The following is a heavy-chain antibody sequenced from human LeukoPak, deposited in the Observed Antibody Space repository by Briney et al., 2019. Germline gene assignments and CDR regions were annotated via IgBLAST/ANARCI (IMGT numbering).Heavy chain of an antibody. Sequence: GGSLRLSCAASGFTFSIHAMSWVRPAPGKGLEWVSTISGSGGSTNYADSVKGRFTISRDNFKNTLYLQMNSLRAEDTAVYYCAKDYYDSRNYFDYWGQGTLVTVSS. V-gene: IGHV3-23*01. D-gene: IGHD3-22*01. CDR3: AKDYYDSRNYFDY. CDR2: ISGSGGST. CDR1: GFTFSIHA. J-gene: IGHJ4*02.